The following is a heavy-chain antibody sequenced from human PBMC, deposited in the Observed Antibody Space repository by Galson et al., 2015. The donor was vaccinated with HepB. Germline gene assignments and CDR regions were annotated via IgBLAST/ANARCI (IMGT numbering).Heavy chain of an antibody. D-gene: IGHD3-16*02. Sequence: SETLSLTCAVYGGSLSDYYWTWISQPPGGGLEWIGEIKHAGTTNYQPSLKSRVTISLDTSKIEFLLRLTFLTAADTAVYYCARGGVSKFGGALVVPYYFDYWGQGTLVTVSS. CDR1: GGSLSDYY. CDR2: IKHAGTT. V-gene: IGHV4-34*01. CDR3: ARGGVSKFGGALVVPYYFDY. J-gene: IGHJ4*02.